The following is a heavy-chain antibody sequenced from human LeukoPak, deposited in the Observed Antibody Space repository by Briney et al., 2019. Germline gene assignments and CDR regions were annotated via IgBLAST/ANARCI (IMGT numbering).Heavy chain of an antibody. CDR1: GYTFSGYF. CDR2: INAGSGDT. V-gene: IGHV1-2*06. Sequence: ASVKVPCKASGYTFSGYFVHWVRQAPGQGLEWMGRINAGSGDTEFAQKFQGRVTMTRDTFVSTAYMEVSGLTSDDTAMYYCARDLSSTPNWELDHWGQGTLVTVPS. CDR3: ARDLSSTPNWELDH. J-gene: IGHJ4*02. D-gene: IGHD1-1*01.